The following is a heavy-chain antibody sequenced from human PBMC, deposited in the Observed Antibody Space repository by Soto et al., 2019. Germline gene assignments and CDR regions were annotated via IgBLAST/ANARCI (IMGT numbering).Heavy chain of an antibody. CDR2: ISSSSSYI. Sequence: EVQLVESGGGLVKPGGSLRLSCAASGFTFSSYSMNWVRQAPGKGLEWVSSISSSSSYIYYADSVKGRFTISRDNAKNSLYLQMNSLRAEDTAVYYCARTKAGATCFDYWGQGTLFTVSS. CDR3: ARTKAGATCFDY. CDR1: GFTFSSYS. V-gene: IGHV3-21*01. D-gene: IGHD1-26*01. J-gene: IGHJ4*02.